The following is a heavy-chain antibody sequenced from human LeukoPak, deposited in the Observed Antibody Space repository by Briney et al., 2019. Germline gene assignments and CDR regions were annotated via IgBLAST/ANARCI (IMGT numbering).Heavy chain of an antibody. D-gene: IGHD3-22*01. Sequence: PSETLSLTCAVSGYSISSGYYWGWIRQPPGKGLEWIGSIYHSGRTYYNPSLKSRVTISVDTSKNQFSLKLNSVTAADTAVYYCARGGDSSGYSHDYWGQGTLVTVSS. CDR3: ARGGDSSGYSHDY. CDR2: IYHSGRT. J-gene: IGHJ4*02. V-gene: IGHV4-38-2*01. CDR1: GYSISSGYY.